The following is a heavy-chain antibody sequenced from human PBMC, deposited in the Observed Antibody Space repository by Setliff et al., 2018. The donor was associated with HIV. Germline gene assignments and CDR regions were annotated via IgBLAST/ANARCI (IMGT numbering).Heavy chain of an antibody. J-gene: IGHJ5*02. CDR3: ARGGDYNFWAGYWT. CDR2: IYTSGST. Sequence: PSETLSLTCTVSGGSISNYYWSWIRQPPGKGLEWIGYIYTSGSTDYNPSLKSRVTISVDTSKNQFSLKVNSVTAADTAVYYCARGGDYNFWAGYWTWGQGALVTVSS. CDR1: GGSISNYY. D-gene: IGHD3-3*01. V-gene: IGHV4-4*08.